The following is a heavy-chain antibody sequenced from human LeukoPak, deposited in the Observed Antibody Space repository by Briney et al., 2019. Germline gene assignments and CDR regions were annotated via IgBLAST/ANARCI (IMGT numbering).Heavy chain of an antibody. CDR2: IIPIFGTA. Sequence: PVKVSCKASGGTFSSYAITWVRQAPGQGLEWMGGIIPIFGTANYVQKFQGRVTITADESTSTAYMDMSSLRSEDTAVYYCARVNSGSYSGPGSFFDYWGQGTLVTVSS. J-gene: IGHJ4*02. D-gene: IGHD1-26*01. V-gene: IGHV1-69*01. CDR3: ARVNSGSYSGPGSFFDY. CDR1: GGTFSSYA.